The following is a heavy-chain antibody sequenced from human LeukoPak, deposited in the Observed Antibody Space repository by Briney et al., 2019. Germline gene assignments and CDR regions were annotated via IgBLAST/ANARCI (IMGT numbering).Heavy chain of an antibody. Sequence: PSETLSLTCSVSGVSLSTYSWTWVRQPPGKGLEWIGYASDSGTTNYNPSLKSRVTISVDTSKSQFSLRLSSVSAADTAVYYCARGLDRGNCYYMDVWGKGTTVIVSS. V-gene: IGHV4-59*01. D-gene: IGHD3/OR15-3a*01. CDR1: GVSLSTYS. CDR3: ARGLDRGNCYYMDV. CDR2: ASDSGTT. J-gene: IGHJ6*03.